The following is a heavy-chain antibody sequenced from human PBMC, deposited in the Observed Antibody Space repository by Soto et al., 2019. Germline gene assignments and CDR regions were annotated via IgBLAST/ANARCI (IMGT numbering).Heavy chain of an antibody. Sequence: QVQLVQSGAEVKKPGASVKVSCKASGYPFTSYDINWVRQATGQGLEWMGWVNPNSGNTGYAQKFQGRVIMTSNPSISTAFMELSSLRSEDTAVYYCAGEGGRGMDVWGQGTTVTVSS. CDR2: VNPNSGNT. D-gene: IGHD3-16*01. CDR1: GYPFTSYD. J-gene: IGHJ6*02. CDR3: AGEGGRGMDV. V-gene: IGHV1-8*01.